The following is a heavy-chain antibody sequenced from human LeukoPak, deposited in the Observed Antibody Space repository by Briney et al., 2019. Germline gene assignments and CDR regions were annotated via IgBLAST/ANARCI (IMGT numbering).Heavy chain of an antibody. CDR1: GYTFTGYY. D-gene: IGHD3-10*01. V-gene: IGHV1-2*02. J-gene: IGHJ5*02. CDR3: ARDRWFGELFAAPAGT. CDR2: INPNSGGT. Sequence: ASVKVSCKASGYTFTGYYMHWVRQAPGRGLERMGWINPNSGGTNYAQKFQGRVTMTRDTSISTAYMELSRLRSDDTAVYYCARDRWFGELFAAPAGTWGQGTLVTVSS.